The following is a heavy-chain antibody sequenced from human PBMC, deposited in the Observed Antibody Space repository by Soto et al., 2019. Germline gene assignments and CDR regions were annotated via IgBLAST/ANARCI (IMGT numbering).Heavy chain of an antibody. CDR3: ARGELLWFGNNWFDP. Sequence: ASVKVSCKASGYTFTGYYMHWVRQAPGQGLEWMGWINPNSGGTNYAQKFQGWVTMTRDTSISTAYMELSRLRSDDTAVYYCARGELLWFGNNWFDPWGQGTLVTVSS. J-gene: IGHJ5*02. CDR1: GYTFTGYY. CDR2: INPNSGGT. D-gene: IGHD3-10*01. V-gene: IGHV1-2*04.